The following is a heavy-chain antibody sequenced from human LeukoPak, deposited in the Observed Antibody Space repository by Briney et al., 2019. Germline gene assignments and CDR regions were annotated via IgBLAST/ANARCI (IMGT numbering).Heavy chain of an antibody. J-gene: IGHJ5*02. CDR1: GFTFSSYA. Sequence: GSLRLSCAASGFTFSSYAMSWVRQAPGTGLEWVSAISGSGGSTYYADSVKGRFAISRDNSKNTLYLQMNSLRAEDTAVYYCAKGLSGYDFSWFDPWGQGTLVTVSS. CDR2: ISGSGGST. D-gene: IGHD5-12*01. V-gene: IGHV3-23*01. CDR3: AKGLSGYDFSWFDP.